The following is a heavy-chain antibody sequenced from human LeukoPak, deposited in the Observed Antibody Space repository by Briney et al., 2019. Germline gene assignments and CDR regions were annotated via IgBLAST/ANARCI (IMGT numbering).Heavy chain of an antibody. V-gene: IGHV4-4*07. CDR1: GGSISSYY. J-gene: IGHJ2*01. CDR2: IYTSGST. CDR3: ARDPPGPAAGDWYFDL. D-gene: IGHD6-13*01. Sequence: PSETLSLTCTVSGGSISSYYWSWIRQPAGKGLEWIGRIYTSGSTNYNPSLKSRVTMSVDTSKNQFSLKLSSVTAADTAVYYCARDPPGPAAGDWYFDLWGRGTLVTVPS.